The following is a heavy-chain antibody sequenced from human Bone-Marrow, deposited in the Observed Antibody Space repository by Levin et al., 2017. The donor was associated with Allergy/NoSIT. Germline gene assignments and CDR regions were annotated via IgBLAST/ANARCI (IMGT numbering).Heavy chain of an antibody. CDR2: ISLDGNTQ. J-gene: IGHJ4*02. V-gene: IGHV3-30*18. CDR1: GFTFSNYA. CDR3: AKATYTCSCGTCYLFDY. D-gene: IGHD2-15*01. Sequence: GESLKISCAVSGFTFSNYAMHWVRQAPGRGLEWVAFISLDGNTQYYADSVKGRFTFSRDNSNNTLHLQMNSLRVEDTAIYYCAKATYTCSCGTCYLFDYWGQGALVAVSS.